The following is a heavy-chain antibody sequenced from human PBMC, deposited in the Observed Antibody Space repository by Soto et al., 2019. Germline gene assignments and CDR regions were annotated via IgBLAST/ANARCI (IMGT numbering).Heavy chain of an antibody. V-gene: IGHV1-18*01. CDR3: ARAGYCSSTSCPSRTGGYYYYYYYMDV. J-gene: IGHJ6*03. D-gene: IGHD2-2*01. CDR2: ISAYNGNT. Sequence: ASVKVSCKASGYTFTSYGISWVRQAPGQGLEWMGWISAYNGNTNYAQKLQGRVTMTTDTSTSTAYMELGSLRSDDTAVYYCARAGYCSSTSCPSRTGGYYYYYYYMDVWGKGTTVTVSS. CDR1: GYTFTSYG.